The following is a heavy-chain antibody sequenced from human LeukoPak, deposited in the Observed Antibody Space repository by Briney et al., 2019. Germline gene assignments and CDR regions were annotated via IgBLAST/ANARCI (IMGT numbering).Heavy chain of an antibody. V-gene: IGHV1-2*02. CDR1: GYTFTGYY. Sequence: EASVKVSCKASGYTFTGYYMHWVRQAPGQGLEWMGWINPNSGGTNYAQKFQGRVTMTRDTSIGTAYMELSRLRSDDTAVYYCARTGDRAYYFDYWGQGTLVTVSS. CDR3: ARTGDRAYYFDY. D-gene: IGHD7-27*01. J-gene: IGHJ4*02. CDR2: INPNSGGT.